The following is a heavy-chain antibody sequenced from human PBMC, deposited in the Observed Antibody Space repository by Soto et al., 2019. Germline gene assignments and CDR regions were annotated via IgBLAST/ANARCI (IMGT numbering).Heavy chain of an antibody. CDR1: GGGISGDA. CDR2: XIXVXXXA. J-gene: IGHJ6*02. Sequence: PVKGYWKAAGGGISGDAVSWVRQAPGQGLEXXGXXIXVXXXAXXAQKFQGRVTITADESTSTAHIELTSMRSEDTAVYYGASSSLYGMDVWGQGTTVTVSS. CDR3: ASSSLYGMDV. V-gene: IGHV1-69*01.